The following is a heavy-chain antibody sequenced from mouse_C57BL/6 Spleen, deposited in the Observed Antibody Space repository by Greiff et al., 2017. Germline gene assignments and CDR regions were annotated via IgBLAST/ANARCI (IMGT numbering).Heavy chain of an antibody. D-gene: IGHD1-1*01. CDR2: IYPRSGNT. Sequence: VQLKQPGAELARPGASVKLSCKASGYTFTSYGISWVKQRTGQGLEWIGEIYPRSGNTYYNEKFKGKATLTADKSSSTASMELRSLTSEDSAVYFCAGSYCGSSRPYAMDYWGQGTSVTVSS. V-gene: IGHV1-81*01. CDR3: AGSYCGSSRPYAMDY. J-gene: IGHJ4*01. CDR1: GYTFTSYG.